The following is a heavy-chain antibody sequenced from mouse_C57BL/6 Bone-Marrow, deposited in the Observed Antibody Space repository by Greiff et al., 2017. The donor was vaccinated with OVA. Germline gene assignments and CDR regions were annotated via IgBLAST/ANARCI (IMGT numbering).Heavy chain of an antibody. Sequence: QVQLQQSGAELAKPGASVTLSCKASGYTFTSYWMHWVKQRPVQGLEWIGYINPSSGYTKYNQKFKDKATLTADKSSSTAYMQLSSLTYEDSAVYYCARSLRSYWYFDVWGTGTTVTVSS. CDR2: INPSSGYT. V-gene: IGHV1-7*01. D-gene: IGHD1-1*01. J-gene: IGHJ1*03. CDR1: GYTFTSYW. CDR3: ARSLRSYWYFDV.